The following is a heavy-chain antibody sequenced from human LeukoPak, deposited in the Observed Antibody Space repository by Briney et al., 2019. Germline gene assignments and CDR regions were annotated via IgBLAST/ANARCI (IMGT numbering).Heavy chain of an antibody. CDR1: GFTFSSYS. V-gene: IGHV3-48*01. D-gene: IGHD3-22*01. Sequence: GGSLRHSCAASGFTFSSYSRNWVRQAPGKGLEWLSYISSSSSTMYYADSVKGRFSISRDNAKNSLYLQMNSLRAEDTAVYYCARDHHRRLYDSQARDTFDIWGQGTMVTVSS. CDR3: ARDHHRRLYDSQARDTFDI. J-gene: IGHJ3*02. CDR2: ISSSSSTM.